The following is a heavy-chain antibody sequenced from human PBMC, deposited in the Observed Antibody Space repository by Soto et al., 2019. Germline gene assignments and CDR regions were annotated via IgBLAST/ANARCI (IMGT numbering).Heavy chain of an antibody. CDR1: GDIVSSNSAA. V-gene: IGHV6-1*01. J-gene: IGHJ4*02. Sequence: SQTLSLTCAISGDIVSSNSAAWNWIRQSPSRGLEWLGRTYYRSKWYNDYAVSVKSRITINPDTSKNQFSLQLNSVTPEDTAVYYCARDLGDCTNGVCYNFDYWGQGTLVTVSS. CDR2: TYYRSKWYN. CDR3: ARDLGDCTNGVCYNFDY. D-gene: IGHD2-8*01.